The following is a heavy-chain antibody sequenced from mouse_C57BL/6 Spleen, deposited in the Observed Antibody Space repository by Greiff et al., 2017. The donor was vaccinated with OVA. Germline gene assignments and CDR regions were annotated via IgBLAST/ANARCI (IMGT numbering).Heavy chain of an antibody. CDR1: GFNIKDDY. D-gene: IGHD2-10*01. J-gene: IGHJ4*01. CDR3: TSYYLYAMDY. V-gene: IGHV14-4*01. CDR2: IDPENGDT. Sequence: DVKLQESGAELVRPGASVKLSCTASGFNIKDDYMHWVKQRPEQGLEWIGWIDPENGDTEYASKFQGKATITADTSSNTAYLQLSSLTSEDTAVYYCTSYYLYAMDYWGQGTSVTVSS.